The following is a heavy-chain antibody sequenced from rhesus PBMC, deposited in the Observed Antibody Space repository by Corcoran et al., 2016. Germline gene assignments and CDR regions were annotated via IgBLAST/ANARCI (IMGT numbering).Heavy chain of an antibody. D-gene: IGHD2-21*01. J-gene: IGHJ6*01. CDR1: GFSFSDYY. CDR3: AYFYCTGSGCPSLDS. V-gene: IGHV3-178*01. CDR2: ISNGGGST. Sequence: EVQLVESGGGLAKPGGSLRLSCAASGFSFSDYYMDWVRQAPGKGLEWVSRISNGGGSTWNADSVKGRFTISRENAKNTLYLQMNSLRAEDTAVYYCAYFYCTGSGCPSLDSWGQGVVVTVSS.